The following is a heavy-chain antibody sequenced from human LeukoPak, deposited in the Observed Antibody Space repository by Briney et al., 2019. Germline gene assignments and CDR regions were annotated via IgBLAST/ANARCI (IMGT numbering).Heavy chain of an antibody. CDR1: GVPVSSVY. D-gene: IGHD1-26*01. J-gene: IGHJ4*02. CDR2: IYTGGST. Sequence: QPGGSLRLSCAGSGVPVSSVYMSWVRQAPGKGLQWVSVIYTGGSTYYADAVKGRFTISRDNAKNSLYLQMNSLRGEDTAVYYCASVGGTTLVNMYFDDWGQGTLVTVSS. V-gene: IGHV3-66*01. CDR3: ASVGGTTLVNMYFDD.